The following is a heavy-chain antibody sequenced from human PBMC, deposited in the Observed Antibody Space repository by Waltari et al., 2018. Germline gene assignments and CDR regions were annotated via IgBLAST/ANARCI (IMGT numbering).Heavy chain of an antibody. CDR1: GFTFSDPY. CDR2: ISTGSSYT. D-gene: IGHD3-16*01. CDR3: ARESGGTGLIDY. V-gene: IGHV3-11*05. J-gene: IGHJ4*02. Sequence: QVQLVESGGRLVKPGGSLRLYGAAAGFTFSDPYMTWIRQVPGKGLEWISYISTGSSYTNYADSVKGRFTISRDNAKNSLYLQMNSLRAEDTAVYYCARESGGTGLIDYWGQGTLVTVSS.